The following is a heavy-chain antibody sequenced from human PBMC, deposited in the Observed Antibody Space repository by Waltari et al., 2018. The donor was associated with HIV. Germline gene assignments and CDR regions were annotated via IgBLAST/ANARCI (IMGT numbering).Heavy chain of an antibody. CDR3: AKGGGCSSTSCYCDY. J-gene: IGHJ4*02. V-gene: IGHV3-30*18. CDR1: GFTFSTYG. CDR2: ITYAGSNK. Sequence: QVQLVESGGGVVRPGRSLRLPCAASGFTFSTYGTQCVRQAAGKGLEWVAVITYAGSNKYYADSVKCRFTIPRDNSKSTLYLQMNSLRAEDTAVYYGAKGGGCSSTSCYCDYWGQGTLVTVSS. D-gene: IGHD2-2*01.